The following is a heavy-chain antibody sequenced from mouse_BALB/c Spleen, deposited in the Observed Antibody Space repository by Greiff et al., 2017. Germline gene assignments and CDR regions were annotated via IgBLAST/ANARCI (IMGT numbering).Heavy chain of an antibody. CDR3: ARRSYYGSSSLFDY. J-gene: IGHJ2*01. CDR1: GYTFTSYW. Sequence: QVQLQQPGAELVKPGAPVKLSCKASGYTFTSYWMNWVKQRPGRGLEWIGRIDPSDSETHYNQKFKDKATLTVDKSSSTAYIQLSSLTSEDSAVYYCARRSYYGSSSLFDYWGQGTTLTVSS. CDR2: IDPSDSET. D-gene: IGHD1-1*01. V-gene: IGHV1-69*02.